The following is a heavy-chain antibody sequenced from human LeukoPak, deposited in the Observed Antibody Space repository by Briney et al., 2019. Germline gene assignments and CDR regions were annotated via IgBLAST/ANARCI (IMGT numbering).Heavy chain of an antibody. D-gene: IGHD6-13*01. CDR2: INPSGGST. V-gene: IGHV1-46*01. J-gene: IGHJ5*02. Sequence: ASVKVSCKASGYIFTSYYMQWVRQAPGQGLEWMGIINPSGGSTSYAQKFQGRVTMTRDTSTSTVYMELSSLISEDTAVYYCTRTVYSTTWERWFDPWGQGTLVTVSS. CDR1: GYIFTSYY. CDR3: TRTVYSTTWERWFDP.